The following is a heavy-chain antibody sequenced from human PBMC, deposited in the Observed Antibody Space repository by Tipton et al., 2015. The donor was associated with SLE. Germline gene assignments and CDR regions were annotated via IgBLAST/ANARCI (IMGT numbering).Heavy chain of an antibody. CDR3: ARGGNWNYYYYYYMDV. J-gene: IGHJ6*03. V-gene: IGHV1-69*01. CDR2: INPIFGTA. CDR1: GYTFTGYY. Sequence: QLVQSGAEVKKTGASVKVSCKASGYTFTGYYMHWVRQAPGQGLEWMGWINPIFGTANYAQKFQGRVTITTDESTSTAYMELSSLRSEDTAVYYCARGGNWNYYYYYYMDVWGKGTTVTVSS. D-gene: IGHD1-20*01.